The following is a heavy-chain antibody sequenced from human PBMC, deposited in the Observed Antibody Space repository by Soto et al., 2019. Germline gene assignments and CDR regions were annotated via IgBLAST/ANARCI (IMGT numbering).Heavy chain of an antibody. CDR2: INHSGST. Sequence: SETLSLTCAVSGGSFSGYYWSWIRQPPGKGLELIGEINHSGSTNYNPSLKSRVTISVDTSKNQFSLKLSSVTAADTAVYYCARRYKLWGQGNLVNVSS. D-gene: IGHD5-18*01. CDR1: GGSFSGYY. V-gene: IGHV4-34*01. J-gene: IGHJ4*01. CDR3: ARRYKL.